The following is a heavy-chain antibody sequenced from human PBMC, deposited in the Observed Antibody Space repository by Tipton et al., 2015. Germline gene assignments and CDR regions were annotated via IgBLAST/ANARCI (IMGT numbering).Heavy chain of an antibody. J-gene: IGHJ5*02. V-gene: IGHV4-59*01. Sequence: TLSLTCTFSADSISNYYWSWIRQPPGKELEWIGYIYYSGITNHNPSLKSRVTISIDTSKNLFSLKLSSVTAADMAVYYCARGGNNWFDPWGRGTLVTVSS. D-gene: IGHD2-15*01. CDR3: ARGGNNWFDP. CDR2: IYYSGIT. CDR1: ADSISNYY.